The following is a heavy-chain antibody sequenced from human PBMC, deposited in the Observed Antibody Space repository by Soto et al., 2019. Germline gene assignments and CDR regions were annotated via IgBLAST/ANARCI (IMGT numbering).Heavy chain of an antibody. CDR2: IYSGGST. CDR3: ATAKLLLTWLFDY. Sequence: GGSLRLSCAASGFTVSSNYMTWVRQAPGKGLEWVSVIYSGGSTNYADSVKGRFTISRDDSKNTLFLQMNSLRAEDTAVYYCATAKLLLTWLFDYWCQETLLTISS. V-gene: IGHV3-66*01. CDR1: GFTVSSNY. J-gene: IGHJ4*02. D-gene: IGHD3-22*01.